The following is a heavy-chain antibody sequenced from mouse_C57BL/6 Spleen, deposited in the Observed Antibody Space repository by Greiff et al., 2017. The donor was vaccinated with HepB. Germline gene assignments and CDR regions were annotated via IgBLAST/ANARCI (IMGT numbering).Heavy chain of an antibody. CDR1: GFTFTDYY. CDR3: ARYPYYSKGDAMDY. D-gene: IGHD2-5*01. V-gene: IGHV7-3*01. Sequence: EVKLVESGGGLVQPGGSLSLSCAASGFTFTDYYMSWVRQPPGKALEWLGFIRNKANGYTTEYSASVKGRFTISRDNSQSILYLQMNALRAEDSATYYCARYPYYSKGDAMDYWGQGTSVTVSS. J-gene: IGHJ4*01. CDR2: IRNKANGYTT.